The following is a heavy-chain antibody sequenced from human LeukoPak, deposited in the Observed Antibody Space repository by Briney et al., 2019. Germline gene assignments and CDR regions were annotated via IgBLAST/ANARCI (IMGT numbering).Heavy chain of an antibody. CDR3: ARESYASSYVFDY. J-gene: IGHJ4*02. CDR1: GDSIINYY. D-gene: IGHD6-6*01. V-gene: IGHV4-4*07. CDR2: IYTSGTT. Sequence: SETLSLTCTVSGDSIINYYWSWIRQPAGKGLEWIGRIYTSGTTNYNPSLKSRVTMSVDTSKNQFSLNLSSVTAADTAMYYCARESYASSYVFDYWGQGILVTVSS.